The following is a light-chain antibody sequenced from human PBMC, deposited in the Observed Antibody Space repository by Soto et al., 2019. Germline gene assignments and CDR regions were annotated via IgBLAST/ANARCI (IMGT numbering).Light chain of an antibody. Sequence: QSVLTQPPSASGTPGQRVTISCSGSSSNIGSNSVNWYQQLPGTAPKLLIYSTNQRHSGVPDRFSGSKSYTSASLAISGLQSEDEADYYCAAWDDSLNGEVVFGGGTKVTVL. CDR2: STN. J-gene: IGLJ2*01. V-gene: IGLV1-44*01. CDR3: AAWDDSLNGEVV. CDR1: SSNIGSNS.